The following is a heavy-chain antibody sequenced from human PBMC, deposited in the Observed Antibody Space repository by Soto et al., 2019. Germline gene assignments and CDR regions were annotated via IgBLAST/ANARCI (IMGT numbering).Heavy chain of an antibody. CDR3: AREAKERQNYYDYYYMDG. CDR2: ISAYNGNT. Sequence: KVSYTACGYRLKSYCITWSRHEQRQGLEWMGWISAYNGNTNYAQKLQGRVTMTTDTSTSTAYMELRSLRSDDTAVYYCAREAKERQNYYDYYYMDGWGKGTTVTVSS. CDR1: GYRLKSYC. D-gene: IGHD1-26*01. V-gene: IGHV1-18*01. J-gene: IGHJ6*03.